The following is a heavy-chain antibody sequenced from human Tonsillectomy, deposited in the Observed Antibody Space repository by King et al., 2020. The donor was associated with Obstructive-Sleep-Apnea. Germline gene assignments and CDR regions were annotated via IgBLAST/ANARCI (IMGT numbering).Heavy chain of an antibody. Sequence: VQLVQAGGGLVQPGGSLRLSCAASGFTFSSYAMNWVRQAPGKGLEWVSAICGSGGSTYYPDSVKGRFTLSIDNSKNTLYLQMNSLRAEDTAGYYCAKHPGYCSSTSCLRYFDYWGQGTLVTVSS. CDR2: ICGSGGST. CDR3: AKHPGYCSSTSCLRYFDY. CDR1: GFTFSSYA. D-gene: IGHD2-2*01. V-gene: IGHV3-23*04. J-gene: IGHJ4*02.